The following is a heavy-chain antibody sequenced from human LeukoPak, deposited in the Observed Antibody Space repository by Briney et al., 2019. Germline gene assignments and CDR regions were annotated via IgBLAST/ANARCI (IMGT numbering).Heavy chain of an antibody. D-gene: IGHD3-22*01. CDR2: ISAYNGNT. Sequence: ASVKVSCKASGYTFTSYGISWVRQAPGQGLEWMGWISAYNGNTNYAQKLQGRVTMTTDTSTSTAYMELRSLRSDDTAVYYCASSGSHYYYYGMDVWGQGTTVTVSS. J-gene: IGHJ6*02. CDR1: GYTFTSYG. CDR3: ASSGSHYYYYGMDV. V-gene: IGHV1-18*01.